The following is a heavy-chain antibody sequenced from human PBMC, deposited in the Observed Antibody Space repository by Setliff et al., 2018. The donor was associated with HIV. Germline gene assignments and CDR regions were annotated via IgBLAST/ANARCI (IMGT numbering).Heavy chain of an antibody. CDR3: ARRAVQDGSTTSSNWFDP. D-gene: IGHD2-2*01. Sequence: SETLSLTCTVSGGSISSYYWSWIRQPPGKGLEWIGYIYTSGSTNYNPSLKSRVTISADSSKHQFSLNLNSVTAADTAVYYCARRAVQDGSTTSSNWFDPWGQGIPVTVSS. CDR2: IYTSGST. J-gene: IGHJ5*02. CDR1: GGSISSYY. V-gene: IGHV4-4*09.